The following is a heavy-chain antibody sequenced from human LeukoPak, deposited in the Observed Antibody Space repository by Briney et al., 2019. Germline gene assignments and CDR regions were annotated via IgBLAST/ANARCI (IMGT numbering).Heavy chain of an antibody. CDR2: ISYDGSNK. CDR1: GFTFSSYG. J-gene: IGHJ6*03. Sequence: GGSLRLSCAASGFTFSSYGMHWVRQAPGKGLEWVAVISYDGSNKYYADSVKGRFTISRDNSKNTLYLQMNSLRAEDTAVYYCARGGPLCTNGVCWRGSSYYYYMDVWGKGTTVTVSS. D-gene: IGHD2-8*01. CDR3: ARGGPLCTNGVCWRGSSYYYYMDV. V-gene: IGHV3-30*19.